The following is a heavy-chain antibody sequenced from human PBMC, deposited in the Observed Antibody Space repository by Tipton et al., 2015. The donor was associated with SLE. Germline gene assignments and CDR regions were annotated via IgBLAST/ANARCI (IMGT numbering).Heavy chain of an antibody. D-gene: IGHD3-3*01. CDR3: ARGRLLEWLSTYYYYYGMDV. V-gene: IGHV4-59*12. Sequence: TLSLTCSVSGGSISSYYWSWIRQHPGKGLEWIGYSHYSGNTYYNTSLKSRVTISVDTSKIQFSLKLSSVTAADTAVHYCARGRLLEWLSTYYYYYGMDVWGHGTTVTVSS. J-gene: IGHJ6*02. CDR1: GGSISSYY. CDR2: SHYSGNT.